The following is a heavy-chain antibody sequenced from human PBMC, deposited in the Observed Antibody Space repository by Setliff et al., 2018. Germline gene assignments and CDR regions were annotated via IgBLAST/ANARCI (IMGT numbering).Heavy chain of an antibody. Sequence: WWSWVRQPPGKGLEWIGEIYHSGSTNYNPSLKSRVTISVDKSKNQFSLKLNSMTTADTAVYYCARGGTYRYFDYWGQGALVTVSS. J-gene: IGHJ4*02. CDR2: IYHSGST. V-gene: IGHV4-4*02. CDR3: ARGGTYRYFDY. CDR1: W.